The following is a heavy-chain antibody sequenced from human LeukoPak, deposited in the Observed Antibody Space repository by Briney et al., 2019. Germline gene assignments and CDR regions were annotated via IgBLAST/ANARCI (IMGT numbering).Heavy chain of an antibody. CDR1: GGSISSSKW. CDR3: ARVGGTNYYYYGMDV. Sequence: SGTLSLTCAVSGGSISSSKWWSWVRQPPGKGLEWIGEIYHSGSTNYNPSLKSRVTISVDKSKNQFSLKLSSVTAADTAVYYCARVGGTNYYYYGMDVWGQGTTVTVSS. V-gene: IGHV4-4*02. CDR2: IYHSGST. D-gene: IGHD1-26*01. J-gene: IGHJ6*02.